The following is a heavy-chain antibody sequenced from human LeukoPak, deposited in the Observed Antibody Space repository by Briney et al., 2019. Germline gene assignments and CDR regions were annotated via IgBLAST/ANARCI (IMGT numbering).Heavy chain of an antibody. CDR3: ARAGDTAMIYYFDY. V-gene: IGHV3-33*01. J-gene: IGHJ4*02. D-gene: IGHD5-18*01. CDR1: GFTFSSYG. Sequence: GRSLRLPCAASGFTFSSYGMHWVRQAPGKGLEWVAVIWYDGSNKYYADSVKGRFTISRDNSKNTLYLQMNSLRAEDTAVYYCARAGDTAMIYYFDYWGQGTLVTVSS. CDR2: IWYDGSNK.